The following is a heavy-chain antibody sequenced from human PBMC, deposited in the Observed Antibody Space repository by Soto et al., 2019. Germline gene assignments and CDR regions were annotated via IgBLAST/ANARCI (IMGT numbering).Heavy chain of an antibody. CDR2: IIPIFGTA. J-gene: IGHJ3*02. CDR1: GGTFSSYA. Sequence: YSVKVSCKASGGTFSSYAISWVRQAPGQGLEWMGGIIPIFGTANYAQKFQGRVTITADKSTSTAYMELSSLRSEDTAVYCCVIITMIPHEWAFDIWGQGTMVTVSS. CDR3: VIITMIPHEWAFDI. D-gene: IGHD3-22*01. V-gene: IGHV1-69*06.